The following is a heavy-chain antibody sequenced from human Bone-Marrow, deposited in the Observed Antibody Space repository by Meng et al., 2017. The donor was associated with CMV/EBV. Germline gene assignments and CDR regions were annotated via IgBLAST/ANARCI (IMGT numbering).Heavy chain of an antibody. CDR3: ATQWTVVTIWLLKSLDF. J-gene: IGHJ4*02. Sequence: ASVKVSCKASGYTFTSYGISWVRQAPGQGLEWMGWISAYNGNTNYAQKLQGRVTMTRNTSISTAYMELSSLRSEDTAVYYCATQWTVVTIWLLKSLDFWGPGTLVTVSS. D-gene: IGHD2-21*02. CDR2: ISAYNGNT. V-gene: IGHV1-18*01. CDR1: GYTFTSYG.